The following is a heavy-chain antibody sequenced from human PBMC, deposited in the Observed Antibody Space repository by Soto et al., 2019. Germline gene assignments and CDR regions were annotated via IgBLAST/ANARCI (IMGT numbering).Heavy chain of an antibody. V-gene: IGHV1-46*01. CDR1: GYTFTSYY. J-gene: IGHJ6*02. D-gene: IGHD6-19*01. CDR2: INPSGGST. CDR3: AREPSGIAVAPYYYYGMDV. Sequence: ASVKVSCKASGYTFTSYYMHWVRQAPGQGLEWMGIINPSGGSTSYAQKFQGRVTMTRDTSTSKVYMELSSLRSEDTAVYYCAREPSGIAVAPYYYYGMDVWGQGTTVTVSS.